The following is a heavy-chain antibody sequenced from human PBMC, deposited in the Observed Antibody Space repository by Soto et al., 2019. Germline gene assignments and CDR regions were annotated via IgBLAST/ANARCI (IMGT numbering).Heavy chain of an antibody. V-gene: IGHV3-48*02. CDR3: ARGLQWSGYNWFDP. J-gene: IGHJ5*02. CDR2: ISSSSSTI. Sequence: GGSLRLSCAASGFTFSNAWMNWVRQAPGKGLEWVSYISSSSSTIYYADSVKGRFTISRDNAKNSLYLQMNSLRDEDTAVYYCARGLQWSGYNWFDPWGQGTLVTVSS. CDR1: GFTFSNAW. D-gene: IGHD2-15*01.